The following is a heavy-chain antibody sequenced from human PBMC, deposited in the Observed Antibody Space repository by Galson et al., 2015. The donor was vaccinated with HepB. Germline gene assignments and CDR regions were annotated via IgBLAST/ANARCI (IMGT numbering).Heavy chain of an antibody. V-gene: IGHV5-51*01. Sequence: QSGAEVKKPGESLTISCKGSGYSFTRYWIGRVRQMPGKGLAWMGIIYHSDPYARYSPSFHGQGNISVDTSTSSTYLQWSSLKASDTAMYYSARHYNPTAGSCTGADCWGQGTLVTVSS. J-gene: IGHJ4*02. D-gene: IGHD1-26*01. CDR1: GYSFTRYW. CDR2: IYHSDPYA. CDR3: ARHYNPTAGSCTGADC.